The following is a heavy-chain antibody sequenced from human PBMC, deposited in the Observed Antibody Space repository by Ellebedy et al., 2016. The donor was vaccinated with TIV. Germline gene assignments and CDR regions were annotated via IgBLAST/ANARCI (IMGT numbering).Heavy chain of an antibody. CDR1: GFTFSSSW. V-gene: IGHV3-74*01. Sequence: GESLKISCAASGFTFSSSWRHWVCQAPGKGPVWLSRINSDGSSTSYADSVKGRFTVSRDNAKNTLYLQMDSLRAEDTAVYYCASPGGVIAAYFDYWGQGTLVTVSS. J-gene: IGHJ4*02. CDR2: INSDGSST. D-gene: IGHD6-13*01. CDR3: ASPGGVIAAYFDY.